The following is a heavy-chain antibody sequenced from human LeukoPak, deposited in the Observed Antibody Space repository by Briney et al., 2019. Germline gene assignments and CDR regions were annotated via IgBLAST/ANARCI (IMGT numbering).Heavy chain of an antibody. Sequence: GGSLRLSCAASGFTFSSYEMNWVRQAPGKGLEWVSYINSSGSTIYYADSVKGRFTISRDNAKTALYLQMNSLRAEDTAVYYCARDIGIVGATDYWGQGTLVTVSS. J-gene: IGHJ4*02. CDR3: ARDIGIVGATDY. D-gene: IGHD1-26*01. V-gene: IGHV3-48*03. CDR2: INSSGSTI. CDR1: GFTFSSYE.